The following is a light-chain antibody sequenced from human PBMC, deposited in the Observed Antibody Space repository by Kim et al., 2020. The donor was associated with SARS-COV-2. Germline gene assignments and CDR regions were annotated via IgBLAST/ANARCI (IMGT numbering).Light chain of an antibody. CDR2: AAS. V-gene: IGKV1-27*01. J-gene: IGKJ1*01. CDR1: QGISNF. CDR3: QKSDSAPWT. Sequence: ASVGDRVTITCRASQGISNFLAGYQQKPGKAPTLLIYAASTLQSGVPSRFSGSGSGTDFTLTISSLQPEDVATYYCQKSDSAPWTFGQGTKVDIK.